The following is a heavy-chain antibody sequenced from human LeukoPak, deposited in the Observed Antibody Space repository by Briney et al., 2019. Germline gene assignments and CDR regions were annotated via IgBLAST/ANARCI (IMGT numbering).Heavy chain of an antibody. J-gene: IGHJ4*02. CDR1: GGSFSGYY. CDR3: ARRYSSSWGHLDY. V-gene: IGHV4-34*01. D-gene: IGHD6-13*01. Sequence: SETLSLACAVYGGSFSGYYWSWIRQPPGKGLEWIGEINHSGSTNYNPSLKTRVTISVDTSKNQFSLNLSSVTAADTAMYYCARRYSSSWGHLDYWGQGTLVTVSS. CDR2: INHSGST.